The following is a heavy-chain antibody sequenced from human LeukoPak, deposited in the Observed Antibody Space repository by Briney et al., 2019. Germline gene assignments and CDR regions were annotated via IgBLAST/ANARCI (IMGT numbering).Heavy chain of an antibody. Sequence: SSYWWTWVRQPPGKGLEWISYISSRGNTKYYADSVKGRFTISRDNAKNSLYLQMNSLRAEDTAVYYCARDSEWLPDYWGQGTLVTVSS. V-gene: IGHV3-48*03. CDR2: ISSRGNTK. D-gene: IGHD5-12*01. CDR1: SSYW. CDR3: ARDSEWLPDY. J-gene: IGHJ4*02.